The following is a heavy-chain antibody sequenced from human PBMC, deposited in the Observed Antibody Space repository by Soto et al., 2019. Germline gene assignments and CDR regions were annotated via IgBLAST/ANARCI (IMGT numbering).Heavy chain of an antibody. CDR3: ARGFSGGDADWFDP. V-gene: IGHV1-3*01. CDR2: INAXHGNK. J-gene: IGHJ5*02. CDR1: GSTFTRYA. Sequence: GXSVKVSCKASGSTFTRYAMHWVRQAPGQXFEWMGWINAXHGNKXYSQKFKGTVXXTRDTSAXXDYTELSSLRSEHTVVHHCARGFSGGDADWFDPWGQETLVTVSS. D-gene: IGHD2-21*02.